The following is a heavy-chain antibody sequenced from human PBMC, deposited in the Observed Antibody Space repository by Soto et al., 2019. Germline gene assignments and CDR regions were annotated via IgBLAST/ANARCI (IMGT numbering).Heavy chain of an antibody. Sequence: VGSLRLSCAASGFTFSSYAMSWVRQAPGKGLEWVSAISGSDGSTYYADSVKGRFTISRDNSKNTLYLQMNSLRAEDTAVYYCAKSSTSSSWYGYWGQGTLVTVSS. CDR1: GFTFSSYA. CDR2: ISGSDGST. D-gene: IGHD6-13*01. J-gene: IGHJ4*02. V-gene: IGHV3-23*01. CDR3: AKSSTSSSWYGY.